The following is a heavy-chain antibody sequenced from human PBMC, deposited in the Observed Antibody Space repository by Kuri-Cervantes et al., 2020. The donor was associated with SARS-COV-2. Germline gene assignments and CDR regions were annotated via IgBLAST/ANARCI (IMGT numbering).Heavy chain of an antibody. D-gene: IGHD1-20*01. CDR2: ISSGRRSI. CDR3: VRGIVGPGYGITGSYLDS. J-gene: IGHJ4*02. V-gene: IGHV3-48*01. CDR1: GFTFGASD. Sequence: GGSLRLSCAASGFTFGASDMNWVRQSPGKGLEWVSYISSGRRSIYYTDAVKGRFTISRDNGKKSLFLQMNSLRAEDTAVYYCVRGIVGPGYGITGSYLDSWGQGVLVTVSS.